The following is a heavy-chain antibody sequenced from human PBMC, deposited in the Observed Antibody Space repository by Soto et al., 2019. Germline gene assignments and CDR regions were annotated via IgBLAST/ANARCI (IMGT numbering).Heavy chain of an antibody. CDR2: ILNDGTTT. V-gene: IGHV3-74*01. Sequence: GGSLRLSCAASGFTFSSYAMSWVRQAPGKGLMWISRILNDGTTTNYADSVKGRFTVSRDNAKKTMSLQMNNLRAEDTAVYYCATWRGGYTYGLDHWGQGTPVTVSS. CDR3: ATWRGGYTYGLDH. J-gene: IGHJ4*02. CDR1: GFTFSSYA. D-gene: IGHD5-18*01.